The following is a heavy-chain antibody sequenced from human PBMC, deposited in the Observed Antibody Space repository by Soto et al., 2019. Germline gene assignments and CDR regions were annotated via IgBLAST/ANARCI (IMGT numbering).Heavy chain of an antibody. CDR2: IDNNGQIE. J-gene: IGHJ4*02. CDR1: GLTFSEYT. D-gene: IGHD2-2*01. Sequence: AGSLSLSCSASGLTFSEYTMHWVRQTPEKRLEWISVIDNNGQIEDYAESVKGRFDIPRDKCKNTLYLHTTNMKTDDTALYYCVKDRVRHCTSTSCYILDYWGQGTPVTVSS. CDR3: VKDRVRHCTSTSCYILDY. V-gene: IGHV3-64D*06.